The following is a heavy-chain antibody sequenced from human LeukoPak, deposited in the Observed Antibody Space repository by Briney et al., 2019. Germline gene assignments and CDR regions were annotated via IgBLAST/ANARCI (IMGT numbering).Heavy chain of an antibody. D-gene: IGHD6-6*01. CDR2: INPNSGGT. J-gene: IGHJ5*02. Sequence: GASVKVSCKASGYTFTGYYMHWVRQAPGQGLEWMGWINPNSGGTNYAQKFQGRVTMTRDTSISTAYMELSRLRSDDTAVYYCAREYSSSILRYNWFDPWGQGTLVTVSS. CDR1: GYTFTGYY. CDR3: AREYSSSILRYNWFDP. V-gene: IGHV1-2*02.